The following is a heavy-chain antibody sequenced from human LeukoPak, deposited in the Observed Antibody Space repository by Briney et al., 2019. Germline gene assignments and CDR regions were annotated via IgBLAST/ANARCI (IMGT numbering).Heavy chain of an antibody. J-gene: IGHJ4*02. D-gene: IGHD6-13*01. Sequence: ISYDGSDNIYTDSVKGRFTISRDNSESTLYLQMDSLRGDDAAVYYCAKAVGRISWSFDYWGQGALVTASS. CDR2: ISYDGSDN. CDR3: AKAVGRISWSFDY. V-gene: IGHV3-30*18.